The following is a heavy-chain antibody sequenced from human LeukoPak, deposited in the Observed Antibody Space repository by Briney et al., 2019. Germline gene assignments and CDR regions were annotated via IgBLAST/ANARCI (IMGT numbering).Heavy chain of an antibody. Sequence: SETLSLTCTVSGGSISSYYWSWIRQPPGKGLEWIGYIYYSGSTNYNPSLKSRVTISVDTSKNQFSLKLSSVTAADTAVYYCARFVVVPSFDAFDIWAKGQWSPSLQ. CDR1: GGSISSYY. CDR3: ARFVVVPSFDAFDI. CDR2: IYYSGST. J-gene: IGHJ3*02. D-gene: IGHD2-2*01. V-gene: IGHV4-59*01.